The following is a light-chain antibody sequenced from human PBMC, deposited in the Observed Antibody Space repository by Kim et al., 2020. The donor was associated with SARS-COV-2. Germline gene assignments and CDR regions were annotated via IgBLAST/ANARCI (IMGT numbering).Light chain of an antibody. Sequence: DVQMTQSPSTLSASVGDRVTITCRASQSIDIWLAWYQQKPGKAPNLLIYMASALESGVPSRFSGSGFGTEFTLTISSLQPDDSATYYCQQYNSVPLTFGGGTKVDIK. J-gene: IGKJ4*01. CDR3: QQYNSVPLT. V-gene: IGKV1-5*03. CDR1: QSIDIW. CDR2: MAS.